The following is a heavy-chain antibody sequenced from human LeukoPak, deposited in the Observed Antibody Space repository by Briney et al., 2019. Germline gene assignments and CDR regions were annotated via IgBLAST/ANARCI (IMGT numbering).Heavy chain of an antibody. D-gene: IGHD2-2*01. CDR1: GFTFSSYA. CDR3: AKHKPIVVVPAATHNDY. J-gene: IGHJ4*02. V-gene: IGHV3-23*01. Sequence: TGGSLRLSCAASGFTFSSYAMSWVRQAPGKGLEWVSAISGSGGSTYYADSVKGRFTISRDNSKNTLYLQMNSLRAEDTAVYYCAKHKPIVVVPAATHNDYWGQGTLVTVSP. CDR2: ISGSGGST.